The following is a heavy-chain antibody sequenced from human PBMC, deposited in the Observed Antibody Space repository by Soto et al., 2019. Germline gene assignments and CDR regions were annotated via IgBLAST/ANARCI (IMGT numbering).Heavy chain of an antibody. CDR3: AKVRFGELRELNWLDP. Sequence: ASVKVSCKTSGYTFNTYCINWVRQSPVQGLELMGWISAYDGKTTYAEKFQGRVTLTTDTSKNTVYVQMNTLRPEDTAMYYCAKVRFGELRELNWLDPWGQGTLVTVSS. V-gene: IGHV1-18*01. D-gene: IGHD3-10*01. J-gene: IGHJ5*02. CDR2: ISAYDGKT. CDR1: GYTFNTYC.